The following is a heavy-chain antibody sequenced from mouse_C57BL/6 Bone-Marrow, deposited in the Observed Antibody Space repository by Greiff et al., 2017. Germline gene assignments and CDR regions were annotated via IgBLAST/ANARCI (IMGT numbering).Heavy chain of an antibody. J-gene: IGHJ2*01. CDR3: ARWDGYYPNYFDY. CDR2: IYPRSGNT. CDR1: GYTFTSYG. D-gene: IGHD2-3*01. Sequence: QVHVKQPGAELARPGASVKLSCKASGYTFTSYGISWVKQRTGQGLEWIGEIYPRSGNTYYNEKFKGKATLTADKSSSTAYMELRSLTSEDSAVYFCARWDGYYPNYFDYWGQGTTLTVSS. V-gene: IGHV1-81*01.